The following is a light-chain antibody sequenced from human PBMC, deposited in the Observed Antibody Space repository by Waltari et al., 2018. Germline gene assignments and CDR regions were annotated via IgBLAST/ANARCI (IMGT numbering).Light chain of an antibody. CDR2: TSK. J-gene: IGLJ3*02. Sequence: QSVLTQPPSTSGTPGQRVSISCSGTNSNIGTNNVNWYQQVPGTAPKLLIYTSKQRPSGVLDRFSGSQSGTSAALAITGLQPEDEGDYYCVSWDDSLNGWVFGGGTKLTVL. CDR3: VSWDDSLNGWV. V-gene: IGLV1-44*01. CDR1: NSNIGTNN.